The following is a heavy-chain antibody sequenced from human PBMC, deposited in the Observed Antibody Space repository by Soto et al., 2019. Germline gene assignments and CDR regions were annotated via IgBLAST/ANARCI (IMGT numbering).Heavy chain of an antibody. Sequence: PGESLKISCKGSGYSFTSYWIGWVRQMPGKGLEWMGIIYPGDSDTRYSPSFQGQVTISADKSISTAYLQWSSLKASDTAMYYCARHEGRVVWELPAPYYYYGMDVWGQGTTVTVSS. CDR2: IYPGDSDT. CDR1: GYSFTSYW. D-gene: IGHD1-26*01. J-gene: IGHJ6*02. V-gene: IGHV5-51*01. CDR3: ARHEGRVVWELPAPYYYYGMDV.